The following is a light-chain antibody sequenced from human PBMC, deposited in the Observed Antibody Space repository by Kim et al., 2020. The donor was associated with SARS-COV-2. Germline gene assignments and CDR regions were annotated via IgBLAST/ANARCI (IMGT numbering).Light chain of an antibody. CDR3: QQSNSFPPT. J-gene: IGKJ5*01. Sequence: ASGGDRVTISWRASQGVSTWLAWYQQHPGQASKLLIYGASILQSGVPSRFIGSGSGTDFTLTISSLQPEDFATYYCQQSNSFPPTFGQGTRLEIK. CDR1: QGVSTW. CDR2: GAS. V-gene: IGKV1-12*01.